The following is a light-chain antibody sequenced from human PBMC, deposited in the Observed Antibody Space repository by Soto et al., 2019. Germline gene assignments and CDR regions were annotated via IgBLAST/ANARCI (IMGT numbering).Light chain of an antibody. V-gene: IGKV3-20*01. Sequence: EIVLTQSPGTLSLSPGERATLSCRASQSVSSTYIAWYQQNPGQAPRLLIYGASSRATGIPDRFSGSGSGTDFTLTISRLEPEDFAVYFCQQYCRSPPFTFGQGTKVEIK. CDR3: QQYCRSPPFT. J-gene: IGKJ2*01. CDR2: GAS. CDR1: QSVSSTY.